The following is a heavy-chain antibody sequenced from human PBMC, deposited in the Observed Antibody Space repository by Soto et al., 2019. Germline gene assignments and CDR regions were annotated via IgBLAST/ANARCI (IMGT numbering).Heavy chain of an antibody. CDR2: IYHSGST. CDR3: ARAGGYGDYYFDY. V-gene: IGHV4-30-2*01. D-gene: IGHD4-17*01. Sequence: PSETLSLTCAVSGGSISSGGYSWSWIRQPPGKGLEWIGYIYHSGSTYYNPSLKSRVTISVDRSKNQFSLKLSSVTAAGTAVYYCARAGGYGDYYFDYWGQGTLVTVSS. J-gene: IGHJ4*02. CDR1: GGSISSGGYS.